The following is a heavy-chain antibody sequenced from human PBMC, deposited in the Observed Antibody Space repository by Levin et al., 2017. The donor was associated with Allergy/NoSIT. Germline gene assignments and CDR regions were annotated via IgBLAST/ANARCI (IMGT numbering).Heavy chain of an antibody. J-gene: IGHJ6*02. V-gene: IGHV3-33*01. Sequence: GESLKISCAASGFTFSSYGMHWVRQAPGKGLEWVAVIWYDGSNKYYADSVKGRFTISRDNSKNTLYLQMNSLRAEDTAVYYCAREQISKGCSSTSCYHYYYGMDVWGQGTTVTVSS. D-gene: IGHD2-2*01. CDR1: GFTFSSYG. CDR3: AREQISKGCSSTSCYHYYYGMDV. CDR2: IWYDGSNK.